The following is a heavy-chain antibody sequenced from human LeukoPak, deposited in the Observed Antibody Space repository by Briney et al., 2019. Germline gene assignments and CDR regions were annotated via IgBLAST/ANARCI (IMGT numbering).Heavy chain of an antibody. J-gene: IGHJ4*02. CDR2: IYPGDSDT. Sequence: GESLKISCKGSGYSFTSYWIGWVRQMPGKGLEWMGIIYPGDSDTRYSPSFQGQVTISADKSISTAYLQWSSLKASDTARYYXAXXGXXRXVRXXTRHWGXNXYWGQGTXVTXS. V-gene: IGHV5-51*01. CDR1: GYSFTSYW. D-gene: IGHD3-10*01. CDR3: AXXGXXRXVRXXTRHWGXNXY.